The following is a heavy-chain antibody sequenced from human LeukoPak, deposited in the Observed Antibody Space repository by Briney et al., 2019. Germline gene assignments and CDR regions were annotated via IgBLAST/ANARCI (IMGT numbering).Heavy chain of an antibody. CDR1: GFTFDDYA. Sequence: GRSLRPSCAASGFTFDDYAMHWVRQAPGKGLEWVSGISWNSGSIGYADSVKGRFTISRDNAKNSLYLQMNSLRAEDTALYYCAKDRYCSGGSCYFDYFDYWGQGTLVTVSS. V-gene: IGHV3-9*01. D-gene: IGHD2-15*01. CDR2: ISWNSGSI. J-gene: IGHJ4*02. CDR3: AKDRYCSGGSCYFDYFDY.